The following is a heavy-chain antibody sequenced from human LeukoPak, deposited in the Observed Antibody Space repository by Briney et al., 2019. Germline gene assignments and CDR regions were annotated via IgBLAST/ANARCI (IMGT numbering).Heavy chain of an antibody. V-gene: IGHV3-7*05. CDR1: GFQFNTYW. Sequence: GGSLRLSCAGSGFQFNTYWISWIRQAPGKGLQWLGNIKEDGSETYYVGSLKGRLTISRDNAKNSSFLEMSSLGVEDTAVYYCARDVGRFCTRGSCFSDAWGQGTLVTVSS. D-gene: IGHD2-15*01. CDR3: ARDVGRFCTRGSCFSDA. CDR2: IKEDGSET. J-gene: IGHJ5*02.